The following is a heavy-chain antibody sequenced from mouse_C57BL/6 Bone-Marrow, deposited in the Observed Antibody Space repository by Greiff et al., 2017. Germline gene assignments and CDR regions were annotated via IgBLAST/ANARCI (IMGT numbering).Heavy chain of an antibody. Sequence: QVQLQQPGAELVRPGTSVQLSCKASGYTFTSYWMHWVKQRPGQGLEWIGVIDPSDSYTNYNQQFKGKATLTVDTSSSTAYMQLSSLTSEDSAVYYCASCTSTVVATWNWYFDVWGTGTTVTVSS. V-gene: IGHV1-59*01. CDR3: ASCTSTVVATWNWYFDV. CDR1: GYTFTSYW. J-gene: IGHJ1*03. D-gene: IGHD1-1*01. CDR2: IDPSDSYT.